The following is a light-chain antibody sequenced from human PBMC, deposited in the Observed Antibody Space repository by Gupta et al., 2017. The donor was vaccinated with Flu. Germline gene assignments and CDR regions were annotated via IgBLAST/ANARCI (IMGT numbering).Light chain of an antibody. V-gene: IGLV2-14*01. CDR3: SSYTSGSTFYV. Sequence: QSALTQPGSVSGSPGPSITISCTGTSSDVGRSDYVSWYQQHPDKAPKLIIYDVTNRPSGVSSRFSGSKSGNTTSLTISGLQAEDETDYYCSSYTSGSTFYVFGTGTKVTVL. CDR2: DVT. CDR1: SSDVGRSDY. J-gene: IGLJ1*01.